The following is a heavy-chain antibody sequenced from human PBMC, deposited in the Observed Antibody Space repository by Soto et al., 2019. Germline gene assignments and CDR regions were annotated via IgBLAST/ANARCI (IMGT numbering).Heavy chain of an antibody. V-gene: IGHV5-10-1*01. CDR1: GYSFASYW. CDR3: ARKKSYCSSTSCRNGMDV. D-gene: IGHD2-2*01. J-gene: IGHJ6*02. Sequence: GESLKISCKGSGYSFASYWISWVRQMPGKGLEWMGRIDPSDSYTNYSPSFQGHVTISADKSISTAYLQWSSLKASDTAMYYCARKKSYCSSTSCRNGMDVWGQGTTVTVSS. CDR2: IDPSDSYT.